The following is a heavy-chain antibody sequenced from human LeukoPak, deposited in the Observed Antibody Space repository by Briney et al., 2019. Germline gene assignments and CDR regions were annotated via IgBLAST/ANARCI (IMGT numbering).Heavy chain of an antibody. D-gene: IGHD3-22*01. Sequence: SETLSLTCTVSGDSITTPYSWGWIRQSPGKGLEWIGSIFHSGNTYYSPSLKSRVTISIDTSKNQFSLRLNSVTAADTAVYYCARPGESSGYMWFYWGQGTLVTVSS. J-gene: IGHJ4*02. CDR3: ARPGESSGYMWFY. V-gene: IGHV4-38-2*02. CDR1: GDSITTPYS. CDR2: IFHSGNT.